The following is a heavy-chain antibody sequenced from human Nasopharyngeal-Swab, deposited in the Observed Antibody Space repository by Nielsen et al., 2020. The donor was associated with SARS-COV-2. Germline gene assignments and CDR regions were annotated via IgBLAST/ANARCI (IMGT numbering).Heavy chain of an antibody. Sequence: WIRQPPGKGLEWIGYIYYSGSTNYNPSLKSRVTRSVDTSKNQFSLKLSSVTAADTAVYYCARVFWFPYYMDVWGKGTTVTVSS. J-gene: IGHJ6*03. D-gene: IGHD3-3*01. CDR2: IYYSGST. CDR3: ARVFWFPYYMDV. V-gene: IGHV4-59*01.